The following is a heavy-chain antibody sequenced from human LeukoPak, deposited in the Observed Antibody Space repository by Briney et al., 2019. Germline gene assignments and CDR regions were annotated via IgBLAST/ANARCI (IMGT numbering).Heavy chain of an antibody. CDR3: ARDGISSSWPTLRRDEYYFDY. J-gene: IGHJ4*02. CDR1: GFTFSSYS. D-gene: IGHD6-13*01. Sequence: GGSLRLSCAASGFTFSSYSMNWVRQAPGKGLEWVSSISSSSSYIYYADSVKGRFTISRDNAKNSLYLQMNSLRAEDTAVYYCARDGISSSWPTLRRDEYYFDYWGQGTLVTVSS. CDR2: ISSSSSYI. V-gene: IGHV3-21*01.